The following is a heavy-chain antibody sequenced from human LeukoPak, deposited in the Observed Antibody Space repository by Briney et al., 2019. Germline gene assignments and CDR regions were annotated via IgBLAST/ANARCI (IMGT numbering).Heavy chain of an antibody. J-gene: IGHJ4*02. Sequence: PGGSLRLSCAASGFTFSSYSMNWVRQAPGKGLEWVSYISSSSSTIYYADSVKGRFTISRDNAKNSLYLQMNSLRAEDTAVYYCARDNELYSSSSCFGYWGQGTLVTVSS. D-gene: IGHD6-6*01. CDR2: ISSSSSTI. CDR1: GFTFSSYS. CDR3: ARDNELYSSSSCFGY. V-gene: IGHV3-48*04.